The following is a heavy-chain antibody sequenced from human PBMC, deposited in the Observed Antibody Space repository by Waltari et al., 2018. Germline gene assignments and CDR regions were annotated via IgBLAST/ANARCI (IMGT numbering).Heavy chain of an antibody. J-gene: IGHJ4*02. CDR2: INSDGGST. CDR1: GFTFSSRW. Sequence: EVQLVESGGGLVQPGGSLRLSCAASGFTFSSRWMHWVRQAPGKGLVWVSRINSDGGSTRYAGSVKGRFTISRDNAKNTLYLQMNSLRAEDTAVYYCRSATGPDDYWGQGTLVTVSS. CDR3: RSATGPDDY. D-gene: IGHD1-1*01. V-gene: IGHV3-74*01.